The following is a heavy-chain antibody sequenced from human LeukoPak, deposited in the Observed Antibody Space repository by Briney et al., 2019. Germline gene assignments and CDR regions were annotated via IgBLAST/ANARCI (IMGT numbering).Heavy chain of an antibody. Sequence: GGSLRLSCAASGFTFSSYSMNWVRQAPGKGMEWVSSISSSSSYIYYADSVKGRFTISRDNAKNSLYLQMNSLRAEDTAVYYCARDGDRYCSGGSCYYHYWGQGTLVTVSS. CDR2: ISSSSSYI. V-gene: IGHV3-21*01. D-gene: IGHD2-15*01. J-gene: IGHJ4*02. CDR1: GFTFSSYS. CDR3: ARDGDRYCSGGSCYYHY.